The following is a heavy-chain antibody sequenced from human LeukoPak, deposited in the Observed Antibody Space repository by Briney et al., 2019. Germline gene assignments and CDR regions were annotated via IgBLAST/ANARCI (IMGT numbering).Heavy chain of an antibody. CDR2: IRSSSET. CDR3: ARDAGNSGYGCDL. V-gene: IGHV3-48*01. J-gene: IGHJ5*02. CDR1: GFTFSGYS. D-gene: IGHD5-12*01. Sequence: GGSLRLSCTASGFTFSGYSMNWVRQAPGKGLEWVSHIRSSSETFYADSVKGRFTISRDNARNSLYLQMNNLRGEDTAIYYCARDAGNSGYGCDLWGQGTLVTVSS.